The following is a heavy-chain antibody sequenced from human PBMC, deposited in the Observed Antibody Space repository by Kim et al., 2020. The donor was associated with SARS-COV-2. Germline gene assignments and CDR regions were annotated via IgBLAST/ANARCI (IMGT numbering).Heavy chain of an antibody. J-gene: IGHJ4*02. CDR2: ISSSSSTI. V-gene: IGHV3-48*02. D-gene: IGHD3-22*01. Sequence: GGSLRLSCAASGFTFSSYSMNWVRQAPGKGLEWVSYISSSSSTIYYADSVKGRFTISRDNAKNSLYLQMNSLRDEDTAVYYCARGPSGSSGYYFGPPEEKGNWGQGTLVTVSS. CDR3: ARGPSGSSGYYFGPPEEKGN. CDR1: GFTFSSYS.